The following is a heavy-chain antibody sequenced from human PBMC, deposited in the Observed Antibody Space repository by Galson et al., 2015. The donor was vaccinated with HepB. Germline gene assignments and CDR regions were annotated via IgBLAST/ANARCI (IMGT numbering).Heavy chain of an antibody. D-gene: IGHD2-2*01. J-gene: IGHJ6*02. V-gene: IGHV1-18*01. CDR1: GYIFTSYG. CDR3: ARDFRYCSSTHYYYYGMDV. Sequence: SVKVSCKASGYIFTSYGISWVRQAPGQGLEWMGWISAYNGNTNYAQKLQGRVTMTTDTSTSTAYMELRSLRSDDTAVYYCARDFRYCSSTHYYYYGMDVWGQGTTVTVSS. CDR2: ISAYNGNT.